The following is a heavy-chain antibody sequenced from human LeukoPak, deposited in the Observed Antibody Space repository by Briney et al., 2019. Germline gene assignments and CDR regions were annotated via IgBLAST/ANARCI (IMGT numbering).Heavy chain of an antibody. D-gene: IGHD5-24*01. V-gene: IGHV3-30*04. CDR1: GFTFSSYA. J-gene: IGHJ5*02. CDR3: ATDHSMADTAWWFDP. Sequence: GGSLRLSCAASGFTFSSYAMHWVRQAPGKGLEWVAVISYDGSNKYYADSVKGRFTISRDNSKNTLYLQMNSLRAEDTAFYYCATDHSMADTAWWFDPWGQGTLVTVSS. CDR2: ISYDGSNK.